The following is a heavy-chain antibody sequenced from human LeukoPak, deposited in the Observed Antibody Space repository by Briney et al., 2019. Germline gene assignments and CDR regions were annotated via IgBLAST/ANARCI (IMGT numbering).Heavy chain of an antibody. Sequence: GGSLRLSCAASGFTFSSYGMSWVRQAPGKGLEWVSAISGSGGSTYYADSVKGRFTISRDNAKNSLYLQMNSLRAEDTAVYYCARVLRYFDWLRSGSSFYYMDVWGKGTTVTVSS. V-gene: IGHV3-23*01. CDR1: GFTFSSYG. D-gene: IGHD3-9*01. J-gene: IGHJ6*03. CDR2: ISGSGGST. CDR3: ARVLRYFDWLRSGSSFYYMDV.